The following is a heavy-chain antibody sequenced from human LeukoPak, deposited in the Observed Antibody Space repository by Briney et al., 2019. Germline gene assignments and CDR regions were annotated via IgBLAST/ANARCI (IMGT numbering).Heavy chain of an antibody. CDR3: ARGTSGWYSVFDY. CDR1: GYTFTNYY. V-gene: IGHV1-46*01. D-gene: IGHD6-19*01. Sequence: ASVKVSCKASGYTFTNYYMHWVRQAPGQGLEWMGKINPSGGSTTYAQKFQGRVTMTRDTSTSTVYMDLSSLRSEDTAVYYCARGTSGWYSVFDYWGQGTLVTVSS. CDR2: INPSGGST. J-gene: IGHJ4*02.